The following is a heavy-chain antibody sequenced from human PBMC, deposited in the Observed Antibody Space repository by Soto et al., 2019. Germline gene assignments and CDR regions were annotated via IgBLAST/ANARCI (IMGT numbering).Heavy chain of an antibody. J-gene: IGHJ6*02. CDR3: AADASYLDIVVVVAATYGMDV. Sequence: ASVKVSCKASGFTFTSSAVQWVRQARGQRLEWIGWIVVGSGNTNYAQKFQERVTITRDMSTSTAYMELSSLRSEDTAVYYCAADASYLDIVVVVAATYGMDVWGQGTTVTVSS. V-gene: IGHV1-58*01. CDR1: GFTFTSSA. D-gene: IGHD2-15*01. CDR2: IVVGSGNT.